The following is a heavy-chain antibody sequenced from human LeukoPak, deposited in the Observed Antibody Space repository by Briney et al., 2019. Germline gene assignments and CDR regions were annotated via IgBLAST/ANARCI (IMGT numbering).Heavy chain of an antibody. D-gene: IGHD3-10*01. Sequence: ASVKVSCKASGYIFTGYYIHWVRQAPGQGLEWMGWINPNSGGTNYAQKFQGRVTMTRDTSISTAYMDLNRLRSDDTAVYYCARDPTSLWFGDGRDDAFDIWGQGTMVTVSS. CDR2: INPNSGGT. CDR3: ARDPTSLWFGDGRDDAFDI. CDR1: GYIFTGYY. V-gene: IGHV1-2*02. J-gene: IGHJ3*02.